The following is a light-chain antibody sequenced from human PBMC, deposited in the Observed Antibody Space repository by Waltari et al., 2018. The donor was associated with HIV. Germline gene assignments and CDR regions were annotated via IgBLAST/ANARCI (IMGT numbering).Light chain of an antibody. V-gene: IGLV1-44*01. J-gene: IGLJ1*01. CDR1: TSTLGGNT. CDR3: AAWDDSLKGGA. Sequence: QSVLAQPPSASGTPGPRVTISCSRSTSTLGGNTVSWYQRLPGTAPKLLIYSNNERPSGVPDRLSGSTSGTSASLVISGLQSEDEADYYCAAWDDSLKGGAFGTGTKVTVL. CDR2: SNN.